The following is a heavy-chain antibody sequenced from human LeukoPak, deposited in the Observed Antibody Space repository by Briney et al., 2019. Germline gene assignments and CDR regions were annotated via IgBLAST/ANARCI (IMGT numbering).Heavy chain of an antibody. D-gene: IGHD6-19*01. V-gene: IGHV4-34*01. CDR1: GGSFSGYY. J-gene: IGHJ5*02. CDR3: ARGQYDQVAGTGPPNWFDP. CDR2: INHSGST. Sequence: PSETLFLTCAVYGGSFSGYYWSWIRQPPGKGLEWIGEINHSGSTNYNPSLKSRVTISVDTSKNQFSLKLSSVTAADTAVYYCARGQYDQVAGTGPPNWFDPWGQGTLVTVSS.